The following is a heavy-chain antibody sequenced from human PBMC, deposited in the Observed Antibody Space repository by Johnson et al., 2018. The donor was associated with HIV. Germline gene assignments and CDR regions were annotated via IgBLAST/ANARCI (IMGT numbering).Heavy chain of an antibody. D-gene: IGHD6-13*01. V-gene: IGHV3-30*04. Sequence: VQLVESGGGVVQPGRSLRLSCAASGFTFSSYAMHWVRQAPGKGLEWVAVISYDGSHKYYADSVKGRFTISRDNAKNSLYLQMNSLRAEYTAVYYCARALKRIAAADDAFDIWGQGTMVTVSS. CDR1: GFTFSSYA. CDR3: ARALKRIAAADDAFDI. CDR2: ISYDGSHK. J-gene: IGHJ3*02.